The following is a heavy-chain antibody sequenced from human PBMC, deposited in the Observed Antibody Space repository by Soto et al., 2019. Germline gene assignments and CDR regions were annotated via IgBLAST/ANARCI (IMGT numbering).Heavy chain of an antibody. J-gene: IGHJ2*01. CDR2: IYYSGST. CDR1: GGSISSSSYY. Sequence: QLQLQESGPGLVKPSETLSLTCTVSGGSISSSSYYWGWIRQPPGKGLECIGSIYYSGSTYYNPSLKSRVTISVDTSKNQFSLKLSSVTAADTAVYYCARLDFELMVYAKWNFDIWGRGTLVTVSS. D-gene: IGHD2-8*01. CDR3: ARLDFELMVYAKWNFDI. V-gene: IGHV4-39*01.